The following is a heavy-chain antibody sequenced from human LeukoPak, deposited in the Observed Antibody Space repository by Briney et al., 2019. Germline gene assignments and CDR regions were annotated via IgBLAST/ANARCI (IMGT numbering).Heavy chain of an antibody. CDR3: GRDTPPPWWGSRGEHAFDI. J-gene: IGHJ3*02. CDR1: GGTFSSYA. CDR2: IIPIFGTA. D-gene: IGHD2-21*01. Sequence: SVKVSCKASGGTFSSYAISRVRQAPGQGLEWMGGIIPIFGTANYAQKFQGRVTITADESTSTAYMELSSLRSEDTAVYYCGRDTPPPWWGSRGEHAFDIWGQGTMVTVSS. V-gene: IGHV1-69*01.